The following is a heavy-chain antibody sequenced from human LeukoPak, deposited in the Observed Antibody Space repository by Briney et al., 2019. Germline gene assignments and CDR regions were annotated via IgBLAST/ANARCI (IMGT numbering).Heavy chain of an antibody. V-gene: IGHV1-2*02. CDR2: INPNSGGT. D-gene: IGHD3-10*01. J-gene: IGHJ4*02. CDR1: GYTFTGYY. CDR3: ARVARGELLWFRELPPLFDY. Sequence: GASVKVSCKASGYTFTGYYMHWVRQAAGQGLEWMGWINPNSGGTNYAQKFQGRVTMTRDTSISTAYMELSRLRSDDTAVYYCARVARGELLWFRELPPLFDYWGQGTLVTVSS.